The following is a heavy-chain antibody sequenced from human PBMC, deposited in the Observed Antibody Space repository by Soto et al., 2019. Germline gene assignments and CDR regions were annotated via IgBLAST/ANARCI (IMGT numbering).Heavy chain of an antibody. V-gene: IGHV1-2*06. CDR1: GYRFTTHY. D-gene: IGHD5-18*01. J-gene: IGHJ4*01. CDR2: MNVGTGGT. CDR3: ARDGNFALRGYSFGFDF. Sequence: ASVKVSCKASGYRFTTHYIHWVRQAPGQGLEWMGRMNVGTGGTTYAHKFQGRVTMTRDTSIRTAYLEVSSVKSDDTAMYYCARDGNFALRGYSFGFDFWG.